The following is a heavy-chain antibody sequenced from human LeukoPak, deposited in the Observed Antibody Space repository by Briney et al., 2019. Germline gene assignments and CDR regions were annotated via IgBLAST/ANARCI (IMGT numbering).Heavy chain of an antibody. CDR1: GFTLSTYA. J-gene: IGHJ4*02. CDR2: ISYDGSNK. CDR3: AKVSISPIYYFDY. Sequence: GGSLRLSCAASGFTLSTYAMSWVRQAPGKGLEWVAVISYDGSNKYYADSVKGRFTISRDGSKNTLYLQMNSLRAEDTAIYYCAKVSISPIYYFDYWGQGTLVTVSS. V-gene: IGHV3-30-3*01. D-gene: IGHD3-3*02.